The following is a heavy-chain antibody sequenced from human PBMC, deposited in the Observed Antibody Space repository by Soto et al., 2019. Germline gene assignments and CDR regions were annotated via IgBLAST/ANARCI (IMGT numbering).Heavy chain of an antibody. CDR2: MNPNSGNT. V-gene: IGHV1-8*01. CDR1: GYTFTSYD. D-gene: IGHD2-2*01. Sequence: QVPLVQSGAEVKKPGASVKVSCKASGYTFTSYDINWVRQATGQGLEWMGWMNPNSGNTGYAQKFQGRVTMTRNTSISTAYMELSSLRSEDTAVYYCARGPPSIVVVPAALGPYNWFDPWGQGTLVTVSS. CDR3: ARGPPSIVVVPAALGPYNWFDP. J-gene: IGHJ5*02.